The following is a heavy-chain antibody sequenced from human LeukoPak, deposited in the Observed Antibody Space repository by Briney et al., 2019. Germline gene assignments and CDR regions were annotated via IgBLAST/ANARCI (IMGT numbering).Heavy chain of an antibody. V-gene: IGHV4-59*01. D-gene: IGHD4-11*01. CDR1: GASISSYY. CDR2: INYSGST. CDR3: SRLTSSYGNYALDF. Sequence: SETLSLTCTVSGASISSYYWSWVWQSPGKGLEWIGYINYSGSTTYNPSLKSRITISVDTSQNQFSLKLSSVTAADTAVYYCSRLTSSYGNYALDFWGQGTLVTVSS. J-gene: IGHJ4*02.